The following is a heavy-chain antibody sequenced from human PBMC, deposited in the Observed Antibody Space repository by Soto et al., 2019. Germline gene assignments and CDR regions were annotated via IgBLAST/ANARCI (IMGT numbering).Heavy chain of an antibody. V-gene: IGHV3-9*01. CDR1: GFTFDEYA. CDR2: ITWNSGGI. CDR3: ARTGDGHHDFLDY. Sequence: DVQLLESGGDLVQPGRSLRLSCTASGFTFDEYAMHWIREVPGKGLEWVSVITWNSGGIDYADSVKGRFTTSRDNAKNTLYLQMNSLRTEDTAVYYCARTGDGHHDFLDYWGQGILVSVSS. D-gene: IGHD1-1*01. J-gene: IGHJ4*02.